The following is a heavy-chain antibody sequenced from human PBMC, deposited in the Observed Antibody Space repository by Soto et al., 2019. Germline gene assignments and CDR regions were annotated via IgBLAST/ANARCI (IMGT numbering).Heavy chain of an antibody. D-gene: IGHD3-10*01. CDR3: ARLYGSGSFGY. CDR1: GYTFTSYG. Sequence: GASVKVSCKASGYTFTSYGISWVRQAPGQGLEWMGWISAYNDNTNYAQKFQDRVTMTTDTSTTTAYMELRSLRSDDTAVYYCARLYGSGSFGYWGKGTQVTVSS. CDR2: ISAYNDNT. J-gene: IGHJ4*02. V-gene: IGHV1-18*04.